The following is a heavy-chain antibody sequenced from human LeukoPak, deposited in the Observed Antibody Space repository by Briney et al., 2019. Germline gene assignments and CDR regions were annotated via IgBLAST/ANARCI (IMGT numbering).Heavy chain of an antibody. Sequence: GGSLRLSCTASGFTFNSYAMHWVRQAPGKGLEWVAKISYDGINEDYADSVKGRFTISRDNAKNSLYLQMNSLRAEDTAVYYCARENPSDYYDSSYYFDYWGQGTLVTVSS. CDR3: ARENPSDYYDSSYYFDY. CDR1: GFTFNSYA. CDR2: ISYDGINE. J-gene: IGHJ4*02. D-gene: IGHD3-22*01. V-gene: IGHV3-30*03.